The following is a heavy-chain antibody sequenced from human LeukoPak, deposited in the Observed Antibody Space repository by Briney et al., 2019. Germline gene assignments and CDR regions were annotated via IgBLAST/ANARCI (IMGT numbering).Heavy chain of an antibody. V-gene: IGHV3-21*01. CDR2: ISSSSSYI. J-gene: IGHJ4*02. CDR3: ARWGNNKILDY. Sequence: GGSLRLSCAASGFTFSSYSMNWVRQAPGKGLEWVSSISSSSSYIYYADSVKGRFTISRDNAKNSLYLQMNSLRADDTAVYYCARWGNNKILDYWGQGTLVTVSS. CDR1: GFTFSSYS. D-gene: IGHD7-27*01.